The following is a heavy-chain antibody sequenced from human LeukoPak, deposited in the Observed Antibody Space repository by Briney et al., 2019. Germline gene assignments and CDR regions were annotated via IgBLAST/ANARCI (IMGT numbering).Heavy chain of an antibody. CDR2: ISGSGGST. Sequence: TGGSLRLSCAASGFTFSSYAMSWVRQAPGKGLEWVSAISGSGGSTYYADSVKGRFTISRDNSKNTLYLQMNSLRAEDTAVYYCAKGSSGYSSGWLGYWGQGTLVTASS. D-gene: IGHD6-19*01. J-gene: IGHJ4*02. CDR3: AKGSSGYSSGWLGY. V-gene: IGHV3-23*01. CDR1: GFTFSSYA.